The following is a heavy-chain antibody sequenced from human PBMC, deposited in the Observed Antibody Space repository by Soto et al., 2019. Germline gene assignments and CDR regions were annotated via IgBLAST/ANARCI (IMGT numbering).Heavy chain of an antibody. V-gene: IGHV1-18*04. D-gene: IGHD3-16*02. CDR3: AREEYRQVDH. Sequence: QVQLVQSGTEVKKPGASVKVSCKASGYTFTNYGITWVQQAPGQGLAWMGWISTNSGHTDYAQKFRGRVTMTTDRSTTTAYMELRSLRSDDTAVYYCAREEYRQVDHWGHGTLVTVSS. CDR1: GYTFTNYG. CDR2: ISTNSGHT. J-gene: IGHJ4*03.